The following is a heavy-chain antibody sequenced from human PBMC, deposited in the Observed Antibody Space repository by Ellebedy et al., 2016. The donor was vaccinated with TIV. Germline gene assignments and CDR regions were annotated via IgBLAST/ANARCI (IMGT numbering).Heavy chain of an antibody. D-gene: IGHD4/OR15-4a*01. J-gene: IGHJ4*02. CDR3: AIRRYHGPGAQ. V-gene: IGHV3-23*01. CDR1: GVTFSGSA. CDR2: ISGSGSKT. Sequence: PGGSLRLSCVASGVTFSGSAGSWVRQAPGKGLEWVTSISGSGSKTYYTDAVKGRFTISTDNSGNTLFLQMSSLRVDDTAVYYCAIRRYHGPGAQWGQGTLVTVSS.